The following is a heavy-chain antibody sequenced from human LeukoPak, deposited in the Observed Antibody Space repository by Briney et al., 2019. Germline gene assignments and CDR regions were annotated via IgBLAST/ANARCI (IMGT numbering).Heavy chain of an antibody. CDR3: ARVVGATYYFDY. CDR2: LYTSGST. CDR1: GGSFIIYY. Sequence: SETLSLTCTVSGGSFIIYYWSWIRQPAGKGLEWIGLLYTSGSTNYNPSLKSRVTISVDTSKNQFSLNLNSVTAADTAVYYCARVVGATYYFDYWGQGTLVTVSS. J-gene: IGHJ4*02. V-gene: IGHV4-4*07. D-gene: IGHD1-26*01.